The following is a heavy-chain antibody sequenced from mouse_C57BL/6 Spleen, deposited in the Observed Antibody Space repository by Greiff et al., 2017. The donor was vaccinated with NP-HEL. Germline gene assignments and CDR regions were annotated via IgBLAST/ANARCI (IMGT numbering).Heavy chain of an antibody. CDR2: ISDGGSYT. V-gene: IGHV5-4*01. D-gene: IGHD2-2*01. CDR1: GFTFSSYA. CDR3: ARDRVYGYDGFAY. Sequence: EVKLMESGGGLVKPGGSLKLSCAASGFTFSSYAMSWVRQTPGKRLEWVATISDGGSYTYYPANVTGQSTISRDNTKNNLYLQMSHLKSEDTTMYYCARDRVYGYDGFAYWGQGTLVTVSA. J-gene: IGHJ3*01.